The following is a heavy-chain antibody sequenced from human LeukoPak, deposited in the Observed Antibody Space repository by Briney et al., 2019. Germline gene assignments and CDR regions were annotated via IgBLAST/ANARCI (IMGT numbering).Heavy chain of an antibody. CDR3: ARAGTGGDNRFDY. D-gene: IGHD1-1*01. CDR2: LYVGGNT. CDR1: GFTVSTNY. V-gene: IGHV3-66*01. Sequence: GGSLRLSCAASGFTVSTNYMSWVRQTPGKGLEWVSALYVGGNTYYADVVKGRFTISRDNSKNTLYLQMNSLRVEDTAVYYCARAGTGGDNRFDYWGQGTLVTVSS. J-gene: IGHJ4*02.